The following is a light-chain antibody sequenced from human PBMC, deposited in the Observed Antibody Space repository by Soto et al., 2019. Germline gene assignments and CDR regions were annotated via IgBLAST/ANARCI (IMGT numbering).Light chain of an antibody. Sequence: QSVLTQPASVSGSPGQSVTISCTGPRSDIGDSNFISWYQHSPGKAPRLLIYEVNNRPSGVSKRFSGSKAGNTASLTISGLLDDDEADYFCASFSSGTILVFGSGT. J-gene: IGLJ1*01. CDR3: ASFSSGTILV. CDR2: EVN. V-gene: IGLV2-14*01. CDR1: RSDIGDSNF.